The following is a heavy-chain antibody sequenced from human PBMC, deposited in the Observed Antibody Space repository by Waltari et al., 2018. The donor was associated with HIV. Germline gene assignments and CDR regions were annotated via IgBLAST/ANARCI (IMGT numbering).Heavy chain of an antibody. CDR3: ARRAVVVTAKGPFDP. CDR1: CASLCSTSYY. V-gene: IGHV4-39*01. CDR2: ISYSGST. D-gene: IGHD2-21*02. J-gene: IGHJ5*02. Sequence: QLQLQASGPGLVKPSEPLSLPCTASCASLCSTSYYWGWIRQPPGKGLEWIGSISYSGSTYYNPSLKSRVTISVDTSKNQFSLKLSSVTAADTAVYYCARRAVVVTAKGPFDPWGQGTLVTVSS.